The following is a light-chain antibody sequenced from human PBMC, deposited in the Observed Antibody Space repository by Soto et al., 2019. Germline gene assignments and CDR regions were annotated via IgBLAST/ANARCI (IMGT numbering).Light chain of an antibody. Sequence: QSVLTQPASVSGSPVQSITITCTGTSSDFGSYNLVSWYQQHPGKAPKLMIYEGSKRPSGVSNRFSGYKSGNTASLTISGLQAEDEADYYCCSYAGSSTDVVFGGGTKLTVL. V-gene: IGLV2-23*01. CDR2: EGS. CDR1: SSDFGSYNL. J-gene: IGLJ2*01. CDR3: CSYAGSSTDVV.